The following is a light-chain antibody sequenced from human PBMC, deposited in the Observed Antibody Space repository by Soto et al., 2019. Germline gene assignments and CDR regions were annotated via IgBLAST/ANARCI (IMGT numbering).Light chain of an antibody. CDR3: QQYNSYSYT. CDR2: DAS. V-gene: IGKV1-5*01. CDR1: QSISSW. J-gene: IGKJ2*01. Sequence: DIQMTQSPSTLSASVGDRVTITCRASQSISSWLAWYQQKPGKAPKLLIYDASSLESGVPSRFSGSGSGTEFTLPISSLQPDDFATYSCQQYNSYSYTFGQGTKLEI.